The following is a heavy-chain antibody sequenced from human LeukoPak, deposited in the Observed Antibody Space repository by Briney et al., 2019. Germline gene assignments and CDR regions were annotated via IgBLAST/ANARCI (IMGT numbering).Heavy chain of an antibody. CDR3: ARQGYDMSWFDP. D-gene: IGHD3-9*01. V-gene: IGHV4-39*01. J-gene: IGHJ5*02. CDR2: IYYSGST. Sequence: PSETLSLTRIVSGDSIRSTSHYWAWIRQSPGKRLEWIGSIYYSGSTYYNPSLKSRVTISVVTSKNQFSLSLTSVIAADTAVYYCARQGYDMSWFDPWGQGTLVTVSS. CDR1: GDSIRSTSHY.